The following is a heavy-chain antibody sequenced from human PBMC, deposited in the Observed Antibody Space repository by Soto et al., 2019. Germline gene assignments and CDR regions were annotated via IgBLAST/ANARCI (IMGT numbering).Heavy chain of an antibody. D-gene: IGHD3-3*01. Sequence: QVRLVQSGAEVKKPGSSVKLSCKVSGGNSNSYSIAWVRQAPGQGLQWLGTIVPLSGTPNHAHKFQGRVTITADTSTNTAYLELSSVRYEDTAIYYCARDWRQMSRGGFFDYWGQGSLVTISS. CDR1: GGNSNSYS. V-gene: IGHV1-69*06. CDR2: IVPLSGTP. CDR3: ARDWRQMSRGGFFDY. J-gene: IGHJ4*02.